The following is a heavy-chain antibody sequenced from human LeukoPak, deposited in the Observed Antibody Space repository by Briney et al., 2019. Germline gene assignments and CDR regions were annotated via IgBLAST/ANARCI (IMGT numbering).Heavy chain of an antibody. D-gene: IGHD4-17*01. V-gene: IGHV3-53*01. CDR3: ARTTPTVTPSPDL. CDR2: IYSAGRT. J-gene: IGHJ2*01. Sequence: GGSLRLSCAASGFTVSSNPMSWVRQAPGKGLEWVSVIYSAGRTFYADSVKGRFTISTDNSKNTLYLQMSSLRAEDTALYYCARTTPTVTPSPDLWGRGTLVTVSS. CDR1: GFTVSSNP.